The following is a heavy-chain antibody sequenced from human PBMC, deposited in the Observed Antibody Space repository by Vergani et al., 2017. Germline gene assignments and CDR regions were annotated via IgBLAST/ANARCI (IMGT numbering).Heavy chain of an antibody. V-gene: IGHV1-2*02. Sequence: QVQLVQSGAEVKKPGASVKVSCKASGYTFTGYYMHWVRQAPGQGLEWMGWINPNNGGTNYAQKFQGRVTMTRDTSISAAYLELSRLRSDDTAVYYCAREAYSGYGWSNWFDPWGQGTLVTVSS. CDR3: AREAYSGYGWSNWFDP. CDR1: GYTFTGYY. D-gene: IGHD5-12*01. CDR2: INPNNGGT. J-gene: IGHJ5*02.